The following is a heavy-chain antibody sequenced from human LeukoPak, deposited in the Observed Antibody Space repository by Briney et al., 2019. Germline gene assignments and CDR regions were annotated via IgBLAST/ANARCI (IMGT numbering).Heavy chain of an antibody. CDR3: AREPHLAYCGGDCYSGYFQH. D-gene: IGHD2-21*02. Sequence: SETLSLTCTVSGGSISTYYWSWIRQPPGKGLEWIGYIYYSGSTNYNPSLKGRVTISVDTSKNQFSLKLSSVTAADTAVYYCAREPHLAYCGGDCYSGYFQHWGQGTLVTVSS. V-gene: IGHV4-59*01. CDR1: GGSISTYY. CDR2: IYYSGST. J-gene: IGHJ1*01.